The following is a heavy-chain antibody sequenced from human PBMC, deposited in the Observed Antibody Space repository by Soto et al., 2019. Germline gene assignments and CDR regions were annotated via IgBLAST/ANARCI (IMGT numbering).Heavy chain of an antibody. CDR2: ISSSGSTI. Sequence: GGSLRLSCAASGFTFSSYEMNWVRQAPGKGLEWVSYISSSGSTIYYADSVKGRFTISRDNAKNSLYLQMNSLRAEDTAVYYCAKEGGSYYGIYYYYGMDVWGQGATVTVSS. D-gene: IGHD1-26*01. CDR3: AKEGGSYYGIYYYYGMDV. V-gene: IGHV3-48*03. J-gene: IGHJ6*02. CDR1: GFTFSSYE.